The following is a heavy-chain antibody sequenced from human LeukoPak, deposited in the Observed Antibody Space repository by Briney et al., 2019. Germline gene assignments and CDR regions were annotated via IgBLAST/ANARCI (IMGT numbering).Heavy chain of an antibody. D-gene: IGHD2-21*02. Sequence: PGGSLRLSCAASGFTFSSYSMNWVRQAPGKGLEWVSSISSSSSYIYYADSVKGRFTISRDNAKNSLYLQMNSLRAEDTAVYYCARAAAYQYCGGDCYSGYYGMDVWGQGTTVTVSS. J-gene: IGHJ6*02. CDR3: ARAAAYQYCGGDCYSGYYGMDV. V-gene: IGHV3-21*01. CDR2: ISSSSSYI. CDR1: GFTFSSYS.